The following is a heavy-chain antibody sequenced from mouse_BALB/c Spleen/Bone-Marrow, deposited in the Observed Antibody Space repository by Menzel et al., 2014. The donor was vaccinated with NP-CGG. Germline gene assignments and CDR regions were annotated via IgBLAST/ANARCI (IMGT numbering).Heavy chain of an antibody. V-gene: IGHV1-54*01. CDR3: ARCDGYFDY. Sequence: VQRVESGAELVRPGTSVKVSCKTSGYAFTDYLMEWLKQRPGQGLEWIGVINPGSGSTNYNEKFKDKATLTADKSSSTAYIQLSSLTSDDSAVYFCARCDGYFDYWGQGTTLTVSS. CDR1: GYAFTDYL. J-gene: IGHJ2*01. CDR2: INPGSGST. D-gene: IGHD2-3*01.